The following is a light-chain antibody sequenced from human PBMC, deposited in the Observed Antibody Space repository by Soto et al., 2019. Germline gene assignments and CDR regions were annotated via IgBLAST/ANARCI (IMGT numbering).Light chain of an antibody. J-gene: IGLJ1*01. CDR1: SSDVGGYNY. CDR3: SSYASSTAYV. CDR2: EVS. V-gene: IGLV2-14*01. Sequence: SVLTQPASVSGSPGQSITISCTGTSSDVGGYNYVSWYQQHPGKAPKLMVYEVSYRPSGVSSRFSGSKSANTASLTISGLQAEDEADYYCSSYASSTAYVFGTGTKVTVL.